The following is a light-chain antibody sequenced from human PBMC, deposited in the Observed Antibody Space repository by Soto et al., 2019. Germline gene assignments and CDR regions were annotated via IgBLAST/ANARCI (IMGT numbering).Light chain of an antibody. CDR2: DVS. CDR3: SSYTTRSTWV. J-gene: IGLJ3*02. V-gene: IGLV2-14*01. Sequence: QSALTQPASMSGSPGQSITISCTGTSSDVGAYNYVSWYQQHPGKAPKLLIYDVSNRPSGVSSRFSGSKSANTASLTISGLQAEDEGDYYCSSYTTRSTWVFGGGTKLTVL. CDR1: SSDVGAYNY.